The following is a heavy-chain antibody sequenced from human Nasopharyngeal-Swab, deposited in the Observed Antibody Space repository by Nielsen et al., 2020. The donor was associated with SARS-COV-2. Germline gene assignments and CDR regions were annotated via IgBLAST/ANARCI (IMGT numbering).Heavy chain of an antibody. CDR1: GFTFSSYE. Sequence: GESLKISCAASGFTFSSYEMNWVRQAPGKGLEWVSYISSSGSTIYYAASVKGRFTISRDNAKNSLYLQMNSLRAEDTAVYYCARAGRYDSSGYPLYWGQGTLVTVSS. D-gene: IGHD3-22*01. CDR2: ISSSGSTI. CDR3: ARAGRYDSSGYPLY. J-gene: IGHJ4*02. V-gene: IGHV3-48*03.